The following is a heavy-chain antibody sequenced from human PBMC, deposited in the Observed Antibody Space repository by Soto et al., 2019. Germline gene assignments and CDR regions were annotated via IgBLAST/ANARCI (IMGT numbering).Heavy chain of an antibody. CDR2: IIPIFGTA. CDR3: AREMVCSGGSCSSGGMDV. J-gene: IGHJ6*02. D-gene: IGHD2-15*01. CDR1: GGTFCSYA. V-gene: IGHV1-69*13. Sequence: SVKVSCKASGGTFCSYAISWVRQAPGQGLEWMGGIIPIFGTANYAQKFQGRVTITADESTSTAYMELSSLRSEDTAVYYCAREMVCSGGSCSSGGMDVWGQGTTVTVSS.